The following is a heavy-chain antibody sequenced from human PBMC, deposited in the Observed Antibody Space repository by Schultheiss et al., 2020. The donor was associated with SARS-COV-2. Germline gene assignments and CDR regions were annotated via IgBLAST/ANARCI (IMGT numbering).Heavy chain of an antibody. CDR3: ARDGGGYYYFDY. D-gene: IGHD3-22*01. Sequence: SETLSLTCAVYGGSFSGYYWSWIRQPPGKGLEWIGSIYHSGSTYYNPSLKSRVTISVDTSKNQFSLKLSSVTAADTAVYYCARDGGGYYYFDYWGQGTLVTVSS. CDR2: IYHSGST. V-gene: IGHV4-34*01. CDR1: GGSFSGYY. J-gene: IGHJ4*02.